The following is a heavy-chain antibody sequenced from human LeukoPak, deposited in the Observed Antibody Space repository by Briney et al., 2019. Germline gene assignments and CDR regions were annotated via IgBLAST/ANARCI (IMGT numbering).Heavy chain of an antibody. CDR2: ISGSGGST. CDR3: ASISLHNFDY. Sequence: GGSLRLSCAASGFTFSSYAMSWVRQAPGKGLEWVSAISGSGGSTYYADSVKGRFTISRDNARNSLYLQMNSLRAEDTAVYYCASISLHNFDYWGQGTLVTVSS. D-gene: IGHD2/OR15-2a*01. CDR1: GFTFSSYA. V-gene: IGHV3-23*01. J-gene: IGHJ4*02.